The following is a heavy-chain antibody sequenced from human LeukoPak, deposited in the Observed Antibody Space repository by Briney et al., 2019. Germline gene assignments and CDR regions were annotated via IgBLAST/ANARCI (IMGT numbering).Heavy chain of an antibody. CDR2: IYYSGST. CDR3: ARGGSTVTSDPNWFDP. J-gene: IGHJ5*02. V-gene: IGHV4-31*03. Sequence: SETLSLTCTVSGGSISSGGYYWSWIRQHPGKGLEWIGYIYYSGSTYYNPSLKSRVTISVDTFKNQFSLKLSSVTAADTAVYYCARGGSTVTSDPNWFDPWGQGTLVTVSS. CDR1: GGSISSGGYY. D-gene: IGHD4-17*01.